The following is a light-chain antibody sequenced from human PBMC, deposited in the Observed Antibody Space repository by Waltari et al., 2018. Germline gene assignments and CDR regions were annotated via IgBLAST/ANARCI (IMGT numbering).Light chain of an antibody. CDR3: KQYNNWPWT. Sequence: EIVMTQSPATLSVSAGERATLSCRASQSVTSNLAWYQQKLGQAPRLLIYDASTRATGVPARFSGSGSGTEFTLTISSLQSEDFALYYCKQYNNWPWTFGQGTKVEIK. CDR2: DAS. V-gene: IGKV3-15*01. J-gene: IGKJ1*01. CDR1: QSVTSN.